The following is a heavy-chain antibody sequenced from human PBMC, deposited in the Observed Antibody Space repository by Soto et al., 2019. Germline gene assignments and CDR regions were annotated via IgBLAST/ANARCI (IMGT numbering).Heavy chain of an antibody. CDR1: GYTFTRNG. D-gene: IGHD3-22*01. J-gene: IGHJ6*02. Sequence: GASVKVSCKTSGYTFTRNGISWARQAPGQGLEWMGWISPKSGSIKYAQKFQGRVIMTTDTSTSTAYMEVRSLRSDDTAVYYCVKDRDSNSWPSRDVWGPGTTVTVS. CDR3: VKDRDSNSWPSRDV. V-gene: IGHV1-18*01. CDR2: ISPKSGSI.